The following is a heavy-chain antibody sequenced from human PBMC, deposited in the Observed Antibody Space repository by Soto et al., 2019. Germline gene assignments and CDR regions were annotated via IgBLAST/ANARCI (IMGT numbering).Heavy chain of an antibody. D-gene: IGHD3-3*01. CDR2: IYYSGST. J-gene: IGHJ5*02. Sequence: QVQLQESGPGLVKPSETLSLTCTVSGGSISSYYWSWIRQPPGKGLEWIGYIYYSGSTNYNPSLTTRVTLSVDTSKFQFSLKLSSVTAADTAVYYCARGDFWSGYSNWFDPWGQGTLVTVSS. CDR3: ARGDFWSGYSNWFDP. V-gene: IGHV4-59*01. CDR1: GGSISSYY.